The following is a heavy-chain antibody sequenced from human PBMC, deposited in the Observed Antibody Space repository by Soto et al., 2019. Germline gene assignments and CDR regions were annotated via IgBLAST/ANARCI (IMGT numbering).Heavy chain of an antibody. CDR2: INSDGSST. V-gene: IGHV3-74*01. D-gene: IGHD6-13*01. CDR1: GFTFSSYW. Sequence: GGSLRLSCAASGFTFSSYWMHWVRQAPGKGLVWVSRINSDGSSTSYADSVKGRFTISRDNAKNTLYLQMNSLRAEDTAVYYCAVHSSSWYYYYGMDVWGQGTTVTVSS. CDR3: AVHSSSWYYYYGMDV. J-gene: IGHJ6*02.